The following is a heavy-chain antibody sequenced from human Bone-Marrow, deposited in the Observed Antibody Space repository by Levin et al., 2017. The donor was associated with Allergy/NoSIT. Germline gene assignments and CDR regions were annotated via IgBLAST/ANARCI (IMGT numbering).Heavy chain of an antibody. J-gene: IGHJ4*02. D-gene: IGHD4-17*01. V-gene: IGHV3-23*01. CDR2: ISGSGGST. CDR3: AKGELGDYISIFDS. CDR1: GFTFRTYA. Sequence: HAGGSLRLSCAASGFTFRTYAMSWVRQAPGKGLEWVSSISGSGGSTYYTDSVKGRFTISRDNSKNTLYLQMNSLRAEDTAVYYCAKGELGDYISIFDSWGQGTLVTVSS.